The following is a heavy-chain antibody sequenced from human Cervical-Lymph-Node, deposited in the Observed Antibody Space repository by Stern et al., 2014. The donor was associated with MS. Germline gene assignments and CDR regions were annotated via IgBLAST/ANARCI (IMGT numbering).Heavy chain of an antibody. D-gene: IGHD5/OR15-5a*01. V-gene: IGHV3-30*04. CDR1: RFTFSSYA. CDR2: ISYDGTNK. J-gene: IGHJ4*02. CDR3: AREAPSRVCFDY. Sequence: MQLVESGGGVVQPGRSLRLSCAASRFTFSSYAIHWVRQAPGKGLEWAALISYDGTNKYYAESVKGRFSISRDNSKNTVYLQMNSLRDDDTAVYHCAREAPSRVCFDYWGQGTLLTVSS.